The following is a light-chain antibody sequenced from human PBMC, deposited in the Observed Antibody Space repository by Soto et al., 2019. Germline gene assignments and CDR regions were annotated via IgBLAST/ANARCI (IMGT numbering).Light chain of an antibody. CDR3: QVWDANTDHVV. CDR2: DDA. CDR1: NIGSKT. V-gene: IGLV3-21*02. J-gene: IGLJ2*01. Sequence: SYELTQPPSVSVAPGQTARLTCGGSNIGSKTVHWYQQKPGQDPVLVVYDDADRPSGIPERFSGSNSGNTAALTISRVEAGHEADYYCQVWDANTDHVVFGGGTKVTVL.